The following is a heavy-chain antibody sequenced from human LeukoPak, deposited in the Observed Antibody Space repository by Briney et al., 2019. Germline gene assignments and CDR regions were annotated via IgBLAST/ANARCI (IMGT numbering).Heavy chain of an antibody. CDR3: ARDGIVVVPAATPYYFDY. CDR2: ISYDGSNK. V-gene: IGHV3-30-3*01. J-gene: IGHJ4*02. Sequence: GGSLRLSCAASGFTFSSYAMHWVRQAPGKGLEWVAVISYDGSNKYYTDSVKGRFTISRDNSKNTPYLQMNSLRAEDTAVYYCARDGIVVVPAATPYYFDYWGQGTLVTVSS. D-gene: IGHD2-2*01. CDR1: GFTFSSYA.